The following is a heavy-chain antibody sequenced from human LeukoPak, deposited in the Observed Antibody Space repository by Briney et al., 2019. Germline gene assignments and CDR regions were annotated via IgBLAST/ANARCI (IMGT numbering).Heavy chain of an antibody. Sequence: GESLKISCKGSGYSFTSYWIGWVRQMPGKGLEWMGIIYPGDSDTRYSPSFQGQVTISADKSISTAYLQRSSLKASDTAMYYCARLTTGTHYYYYYMDVWGKGTTVTVSS. CDR3: ARLTTGTHYYYYYMDV. CDR2: IYPGDSDT. J-gene: IGHJ6*03. CDR1: GYSFTSYW. D-gene: IGHD1-1*01. V-gene: IGHV5-51*01.